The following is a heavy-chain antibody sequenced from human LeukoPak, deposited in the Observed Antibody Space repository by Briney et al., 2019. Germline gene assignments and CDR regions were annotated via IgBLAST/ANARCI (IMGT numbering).Heavy chain of an antibody. Sequence: SETLSLTCTVSGYSISSGYYWGWIRQPPGKGLEWIGEINHSGSTNYNPSLKSRVTISVDTSKNQFSLKLSSVTAADTAVYYCARGRITMVRGVISYFDYWGQGTLVSVSS. CDR3: ARGRITMVRGVISYFDY. V-gene: IGHV4-38-2*02. D-gene: IGHD3-10*01. CDR2: INHSGST. J-gene: IGHJ4*02. CDR1: GYSISSGYY.